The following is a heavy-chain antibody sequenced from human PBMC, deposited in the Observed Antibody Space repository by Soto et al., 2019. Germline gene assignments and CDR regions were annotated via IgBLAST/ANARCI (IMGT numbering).Heavy chain of an antibody. J-gene: IGHJ4*02. CDR3: ARGVPVDFWSGYYNPFDY. CDR1: GGSISSSSYY. Sequence: PSETLSLTCTVSGGSISSSSYYWGWIRQPPGKGLEWIGSIYYSGSTYYNPSLKSRVTISVDTSKNQFSLKLSSVTAADTAVYYCARGVPVDFWSGYYNPFDYWGQGTLVTVS. CDR2: IYYSGST. V-gene: IGHV4-39*01. D-gene: IGHD3-3*01.